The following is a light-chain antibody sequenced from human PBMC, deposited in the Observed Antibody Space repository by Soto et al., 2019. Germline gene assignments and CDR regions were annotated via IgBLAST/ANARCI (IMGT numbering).Light chain of an antibody. V-gene: IGLV2-14*03. CDR1: HNDIGTYDY. Sequence: QSVLTQPTSVSGSPGQSITISCTGNHNDIGTYDYVSWYQQHPGRAPRLLIHRVTTRPTGISGRFSASTSGLPASLPISGLQPEDEADYYCSSFTSNRIYVFGPGTKV. CDR2: RVT. CDR3: SSFTSNRIYV. J-gene: IGLJ1*01.